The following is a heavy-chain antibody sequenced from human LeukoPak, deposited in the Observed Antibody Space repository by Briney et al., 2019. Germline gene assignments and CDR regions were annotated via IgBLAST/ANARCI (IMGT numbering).Heavy chain of an antibody. CDR3: ARLKVGAYFDL. CDR2: IYYSGTT. CDR1: GGSISSYY. D-gene: IGHD3-16*01. J-gene: IGHJ2*01. Sequence: SETLSLTCTVSGGSISSYYWSWIRQPPGKGLEWIGYIYYSGTTNYNPSLKSRVTISVDTSKSQFSLKLNSVTVADTAVYFCARLKVGAYFDLWGRGTLVTVSS. V-gene: IGHV4-59*08.